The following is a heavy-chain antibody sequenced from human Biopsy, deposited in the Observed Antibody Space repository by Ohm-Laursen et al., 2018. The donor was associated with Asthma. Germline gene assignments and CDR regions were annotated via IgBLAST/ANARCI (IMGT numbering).Heavy chain of an antibody. CDR1: GFPISNYG. J-gene: IGHJ4*02. Sequence: SLRLSCAAPGFPISNYGMHWVRQAPGKGLDWVAVISFDGTNRNYTDSVKGRFTISRDNPRNTLHLEMNSLRAEDTAVYFCAKEVFPGWELRRGPDSWGQGTLVTVSS. D-gene: IGHD1-26*01. CDR3: AKEVFPGWELRRGPDS. CDR2: ISFDGTNR. V-gene: IGHV3-30*18.